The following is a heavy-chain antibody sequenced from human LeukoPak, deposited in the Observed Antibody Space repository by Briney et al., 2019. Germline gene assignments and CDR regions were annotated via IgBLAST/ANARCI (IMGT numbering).Heavy chain of an antibody. V-gene: IGHV4-39*07. CDR1: GGSISSSSYY. Sequence: PSETLTLTCTVSGGSISSSSYYWGWIRQPPGKGLEWIGSIYYSGSTYYNPSLKSRVTISVDTSKNQFSLKLSSVTAADTAVYYCARAVPPRGSYYYDSSGLHLYYFDYWGQGTLVTVSS. J-gene: IGHJ4*02. CDR2: IYYSGST. D-gene: IGHD3-22*01. CDR3: ARAVPPRGSYYYDSSGLHLYYFDY.